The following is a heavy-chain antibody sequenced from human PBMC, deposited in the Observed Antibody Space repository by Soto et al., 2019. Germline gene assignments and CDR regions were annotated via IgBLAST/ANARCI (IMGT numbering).Heavy chain of an antibody. CDR1: GFTFSSYS. V-gene: IGHV3-48*01. J-gene: IGHJ3*02. D-gene: IGHD4-17*01. CDR2: ISSSSSTI. CDR3: ASLQYGDDAGDDAFDI. Sequence: EVQLVESGGGLVQPGGSLRLSCAASGFTFSSYSMNWVRQAPGKGLEWVSYISSSSSTIYYADSVKGRFTISRDNAKNSLYPQMNSLRAEDTAVYYCASLQYGDDAGDDAFDIWGQGTMVTVSS.